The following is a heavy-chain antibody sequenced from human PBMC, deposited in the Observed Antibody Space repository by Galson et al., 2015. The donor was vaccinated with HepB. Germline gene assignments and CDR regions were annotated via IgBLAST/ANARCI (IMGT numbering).Heavy chain of an antibody. CDR3: AKDRNSTSPGTYGMDV. D-gene: IGHD6-6*01. V-gene: IGHV3-23*01. CDR1: GFSFSNYG. J-gene: IGHJ6*02. Sequence: SLRLSCAASGFSFSNYGMTWVRQAPGKGLEWVSAISGSGGTTYYADSVRGRFTISRDNTKRTLYLQMNRLRGEDTALYYCAKDRNSTSPGTYGMDVWGQGTTVTVFS. CDR2: ISGSGGTT.